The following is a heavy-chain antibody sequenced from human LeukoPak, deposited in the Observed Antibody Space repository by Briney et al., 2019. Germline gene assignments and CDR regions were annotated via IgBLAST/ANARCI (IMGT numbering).Heavy chain of an antibody. Sequence: SVKVSCKASGGTFSSYAISWVRQAPGQGLEWMGRIIPIFGTANYAQKFQGRVTVTTDESTSTAYMELSSLRSEDTAVYYCARDPLSSVGATIGHFQHWGQGTLVTVSS. CDR1: GGTFSSYA. CDR2: IIPIFGTA. D-gene: IGHD1-26*01. J-gene: IGHJ1*01. CDR3: ARDPLSSVGATIGHFQH. V-gene: IGHV1-69*05.